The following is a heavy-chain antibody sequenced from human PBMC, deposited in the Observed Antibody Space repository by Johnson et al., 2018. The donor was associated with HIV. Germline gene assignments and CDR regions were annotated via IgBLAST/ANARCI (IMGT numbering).Heavy chain of an antibody. CDR3: AKDLIAAAAPTAFDI. D-gene: IGHD6-13*01. CDR1: GFTFDDYT. V-gene: IGHV3-43*01. CDR2: ISWDGGST. Sequence: SCAASGFTFDDYTMHWVRKAPGKGLEWVSLISWDGGSTYYADSVKGRFTISRDNSKNSLYLQMNSLRTEDTALYYCAKDLIAAAAPTAFDIWGQGTMVTVSS. J-gene: IGHJ3*02.